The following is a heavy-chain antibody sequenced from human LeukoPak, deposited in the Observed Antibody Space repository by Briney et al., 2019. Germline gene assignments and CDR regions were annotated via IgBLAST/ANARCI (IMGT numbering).Heavy chain of an antibody. CDR1: GYTFPSYG. D-gene: IGHD3-3*01. V-gene: IGHV1-18*01. J-gene: IGHJ4*02. CDR2: ISAYNGNT. Sequence: ASVKVSCKASGYTFPSYGISWVRQAPGQGLEWMGWISAYNGNTNYAQKLQGRVTMTTDTSTRTAYLELRSLISDDTAVYYCASGEGVAAFDYWGQGTLVTVSS. CDR3: ASGEGVAAFDY.